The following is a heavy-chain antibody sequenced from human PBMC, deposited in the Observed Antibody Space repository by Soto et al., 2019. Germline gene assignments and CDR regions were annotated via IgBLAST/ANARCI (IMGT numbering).Heavy chain of an antibody. V-gene: IGHV3-13*01. CDR2: IGTAGDT. D-gene: IGHD3-10*01. CDR1: GFTFSSYD. CDR3: ARGVAFGGSGSYLTDYYYYYMDV. J-gene: IGHJ6*03. Sequence: GGSPRLSCAASGFTFSSYDMHWVRQATGKGLEWVSAIGTAGDTYYPGSVKGRFTISRENAKNSLYLQMNSLRAGDTAVYYCARGVAFGGSGSYLTDYYYYYMDVWGKGTTVTVSS.